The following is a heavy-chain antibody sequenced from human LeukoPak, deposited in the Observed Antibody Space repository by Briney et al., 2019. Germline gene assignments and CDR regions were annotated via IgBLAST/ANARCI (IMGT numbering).Heavy chain of an antibody. CDR3: ARVYMVATAITKGLYYYSGMDV. J-gene: IGHJ6*02. CDR2: INPNSGGT. Sequence: ASVKVSCKASGYTFTGYYMHWVRQAPGQGLEWMGWINPNSGGTNYAQKFQGRVTMTRDTSISTAYMELSRLRSDDTAVYYCARVYMVATAITKGLYYYSGMDVWGQGTTVTVSS. V-gene: IGHV1-2*02. D-gene: IGHD2-21*02. CDR1: GYTFTGYY.